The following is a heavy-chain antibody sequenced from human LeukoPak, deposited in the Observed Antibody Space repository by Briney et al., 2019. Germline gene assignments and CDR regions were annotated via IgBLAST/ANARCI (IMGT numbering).Heavy chain of an antibody. CDR2: IYYSGST. CDR1: GGSISSSSYY. J-gene: IGHJ3*02. CDR3: AVTYSSSSKAFDI. V-gene: IGHV4-39*01. Sequence: PSETLSLTCTVSGGSISSSSYYWGWIRQPPGKGLEWIGSIYYSGSTYYNPSLKSRVTISVDTSKNQFSLQLSSVTAADTAVYYCAVTYSSSSKAFDIWGQGTMVAVS. D-gene: IGHD6-6*01.